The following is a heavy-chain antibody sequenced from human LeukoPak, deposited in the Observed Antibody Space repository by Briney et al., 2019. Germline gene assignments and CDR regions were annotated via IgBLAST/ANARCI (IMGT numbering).Heavy chain of an antibody. V-gene: IGHV4-59*01. CDR3: ARVTGYVIEDYFDY. Sequence: SETLSLTCAVYGGSFSGYYWSWIRQPPGKGLEWIGYIYYSGSTNYNPSLKSRVTISVDTSKNQFSLKLRSVTAADTAVYYCARVTGYVIEDYFDYWGQGTLVTVSS. CDR1: GGSFSGYY. J-gene: IGHJ4*02. D-gene: IGHD3-22*01. CDR2: IYYSGST.